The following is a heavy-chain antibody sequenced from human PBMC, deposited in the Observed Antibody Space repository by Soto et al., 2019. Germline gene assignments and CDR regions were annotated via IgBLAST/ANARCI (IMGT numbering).Heavy chain of an antibody. V-gene: IGHV3-23*01. CDR2: ISGSGGST. J-gene: IGHJ3*02. CDR1: GFTFSSYA. Sequence: EVQLLESGGGLVQPGGSLRLSCAASGFTFSSYAMSWVRQAPGKGLEWVSAISGSGGSTYYADSVKGRFTISRDNSKNTLYLQINSLRAEDTAVYYCAKIDYGDYGAFDIWGQGTMVTVSS. CDR3: AKIDYGDYGAFDI. D-gene: IGHD4-17*01.